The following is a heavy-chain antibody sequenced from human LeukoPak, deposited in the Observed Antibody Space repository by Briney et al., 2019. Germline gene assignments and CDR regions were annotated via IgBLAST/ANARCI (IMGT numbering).Heavy chain of an antibody. CDR2: ISGSGIYT. CDR3: ARGLGYSGYPFDY. V-gene: IGHV3-11*06. Sequence: GGSLRLSCAASGFTFSDHYMSWIRQAPGKGLEWVSYISGSGIYTHYADSVKGRFPISRDSAKNSLYLEMTSLRADDTAVYYCARGLGYSGYPFDYWGQGTVVSVSS. J-gene: IGHJ4*02. CDR1: GFTFSDHY. D-gene: IGHD5-12*01.